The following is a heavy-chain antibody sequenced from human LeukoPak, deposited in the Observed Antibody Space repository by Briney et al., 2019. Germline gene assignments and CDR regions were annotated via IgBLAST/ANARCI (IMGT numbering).Heavy chain of an antibody. CDR3: ARSRYLWLKQWLAYYYYGMDV. V-gene: IGHV1-69*01. J-gene: IGHJ6*02. CDR1: GGTFSSYA. CDR2: IIPIFGTA. Sequence: SVKVSCKASGGTFSSYAISWVRQAPGQGLEWMGGIIPIFGTANYAQKFQGRVTITADESTSTAYMELSSLRSEDTAVYYCARSRYLWLKQWLAYYYYGMDVWGQGTTVTVSS. D-gene: IGHD6-19*01.